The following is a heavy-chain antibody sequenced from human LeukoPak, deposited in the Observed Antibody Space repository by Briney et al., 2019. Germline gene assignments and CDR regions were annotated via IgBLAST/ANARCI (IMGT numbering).Heavy chain of an antibody. Sequence: QSGGSLRLSCAASGFTFSSYEMNWVRQVPGKGLEWVSYISSGGNIIYYADSVKGRFTISRDNAKNSLYLQMNSLRAEDTALYYCARDPGYSVWGQGTLVTVSS. D-gene: IGHD3-22*01. CDR1: GFTFSSYE. V-gene: IGHV3-48*03. CDR2: ISSGGNII. CDR3: ARDPGYSV. J-gene: IGHJ4*02.